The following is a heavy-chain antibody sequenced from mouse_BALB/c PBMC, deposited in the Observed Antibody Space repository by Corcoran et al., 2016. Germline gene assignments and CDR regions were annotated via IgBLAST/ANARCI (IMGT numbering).Heavy chain of an antibody. CDR3: ARRATTATAWFAY. D-gene: IGHD1-2*01. Sequence: QIQLVQSGPELKKPGETVKISCKASGYTFTNYGMNWVKQAPGKGLKWMGWINTYTGEPTYADDFKGRFAFSLETSASTAYLQINNLKNEDTATYFCARRATTATAWFAYWGQWTLVTVSA. CDR1: GYTFTNYG. J-gene: IGHJ3*01. V-gene: IGHV9-3-1*01. CDR2: INTYTGEP.